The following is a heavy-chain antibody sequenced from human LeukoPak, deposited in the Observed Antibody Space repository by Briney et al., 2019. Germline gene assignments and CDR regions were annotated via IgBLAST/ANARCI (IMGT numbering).Heavy chain of an antibody. CDR2: IYPGDSDT. CDR1: GYSFTSYW. V-gene: IGHV5-51*01. CDR3: ARHVVGATYYYYTDV. D-gene: IGHD1-26*01. Sequence: GESMKISCKGSGYSFTSYWIGWVRQLPGKGLEWTGIIYPGDSDTRSSPSFRGQVTTSADNSISPSYLQWSRMKDSDTAMYYFARHVVGATYYYYTDVWCKGTTVTVSS. J-gene: IGHJ6*03.